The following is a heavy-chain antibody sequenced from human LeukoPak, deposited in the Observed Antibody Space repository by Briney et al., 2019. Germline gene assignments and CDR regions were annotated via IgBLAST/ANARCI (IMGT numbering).Heavy chain of an antibody. V-gene: IGHV3-74*01. Sequence: GRSLRLSCAASGFTFSSYWMHWVRQAPGKGLVWLSRIKSDGRSTSYADSVKGRITISRDNAKSTLYLQMNGLRAEDTAVYYCARDNGDYVSVDYWGQGTLVTVSS. CDR2: IKSDGRST. J-gene: IGHJ4*02. D-gene: IGHD4-17*01. CDR1: GFTFSSYW. CDR3: ARDNGDYVSVDY.